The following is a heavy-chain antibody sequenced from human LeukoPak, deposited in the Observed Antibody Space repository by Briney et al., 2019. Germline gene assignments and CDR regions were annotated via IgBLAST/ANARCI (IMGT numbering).Heavy chain of an antibody. V-gene: IGHV1-46*01. J-gene: IGHJ5*02. CDR3: ARDPGFGVAFNWFDP. Sequence: ASVKVSCKASGYTFTSYYMHWVRQAPGQGLEWMGIINPSGGSTSYAQKFQGRVTMTRDTSTSTVYMELSSLRSEDTAVYYCARDPGFGVAFNWFDPWGQGTLVTVSS. D-gene: IGHD3-3*01. CDR1: GYTFTSYY. CDR2: INPSGGST.